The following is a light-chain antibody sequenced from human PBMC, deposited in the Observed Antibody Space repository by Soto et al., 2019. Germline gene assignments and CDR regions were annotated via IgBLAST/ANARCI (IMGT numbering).Light chain of an antibody. Sequence: QSALTQPASVSGSPGQSITISCTGTSSDVSGYNYVSWYQQHPGKAPKLMIYDVSNRPSGVSNRFSGSKSVNTASLTISGLQAEDEADYYCSSYTSSSHVVFGGGTKLTVL. V-gene: IGLV2-14*01. CDR3: SSYTSSSHVV. CDR1: SSDVSGYNY. J-gene: IGLJ2*01. CDR2: DVS.